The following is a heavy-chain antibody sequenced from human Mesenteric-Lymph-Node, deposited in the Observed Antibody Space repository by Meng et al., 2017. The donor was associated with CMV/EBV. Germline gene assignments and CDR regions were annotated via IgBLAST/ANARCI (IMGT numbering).Heavy chain of an antibody. D-gene: IGHD3-9*01. CDR3: ARGSSYDILTGYFDY. J-gene: IGHJ4*02. CDR1: GGSFSGYY. CDR2: INHSGST. Sequence: VPCNPGGAGLLKPSEALSVTCAVYGGSFSGYYWNWIRQSPEKGLEWIGEINHSGSTTYNPSFTSRIIISVDTSTNQISLNMSSVTAADTAVYYCARGSSYDILTGYFDYWGQGALGHRLL. V-gene: IGHV4-34*01.